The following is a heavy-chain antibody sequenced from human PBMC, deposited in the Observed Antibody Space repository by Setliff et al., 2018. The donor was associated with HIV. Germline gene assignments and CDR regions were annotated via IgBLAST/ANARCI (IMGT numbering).Heavy chain of an antibody. Sequence: GGSLRLSCAASGFTFNKVWMNWVRQAPGKGLEWIGRIKSERDGGTKDYAAPVKGRFTIPVDDSKTTLYLQMNSLKTEDTAVYYCSTLVGANPYHDAFDVWGQGTKVTVSS. J-gene: IGHJ3*01. V-gene: IGHV3-15*07. CDR3: STLVGANPYHDAFDV. D-gene: IGHD1-26*01. CDR1: GFTFNKVW. CDR2: IKSERDGGTK.